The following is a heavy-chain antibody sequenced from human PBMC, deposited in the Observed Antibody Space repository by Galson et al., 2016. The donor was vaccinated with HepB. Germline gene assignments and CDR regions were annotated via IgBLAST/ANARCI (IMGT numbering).Heavy chain of an antibody. Sequence: SLRLSSAASGLTPSFPAMHWVRQAPGKGLDWVAAISHDGNNENLADSVKGRFTISRDQSNNTVYLQMNTLRAEDTAVYFCARDSRDYFSYYFDYWGPGTLVTVSS. V-gene: IGHV3-30*04. CDR2: ISHDGNNE. J-gene: IGHJ4*02. CDR1: GLTPSFPA. CDR3: ARDSRDYFSYYFDY. D-gene: IGHD3-16*01.